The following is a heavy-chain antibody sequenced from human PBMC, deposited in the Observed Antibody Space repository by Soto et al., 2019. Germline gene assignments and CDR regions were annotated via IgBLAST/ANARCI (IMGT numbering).Heavy chain of an antibody. CDR1: CYSFTSYG. J-gene: IGHJ4*02. D-gene: IGHD3-22*01. V-gene: IGHV1-18*01. Sequence: SAKVSFRTSCYSFTSYGLPWLRQAPGQRPEWMGWVSTNDDRTNYAQKFQGRVTMTTDRSTTTTSMELRSLRPDDTAVYYCARELNTESSAYYSFAFWGQGTLVTVSS. CDR3: ARELNTESSAYYSFAF. CDR2: VSTNDDRT.